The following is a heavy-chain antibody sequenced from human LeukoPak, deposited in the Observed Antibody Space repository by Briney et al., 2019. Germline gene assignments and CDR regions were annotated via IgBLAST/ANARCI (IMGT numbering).Heavy chain of an antibody. CDR1: GFTFSSYA. CDR3: AKARLLWFGEPRNYFDY. J-gene: IGHJ4*02. Sequence: GGSLRLSCAASGFTFSSYAMSWVRQAPGKGLEWVSAIRGSGGSTYYADSVKGRFTISRDNSKNTLYLQMNSLRAEDTAVYYCAKARLLWFGEPRNYFDYWGQGTLVTVSS. V-gene: IGHV3-23*01. CDR2: IRGSGGST. D-gene: IGHD3-10*01.